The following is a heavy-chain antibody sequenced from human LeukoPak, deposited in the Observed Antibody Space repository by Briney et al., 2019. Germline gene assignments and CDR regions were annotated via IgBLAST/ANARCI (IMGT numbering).Heavy chain of an antibody. CDR3: ARHSPVGIFYFDY. Sequence: SETLSLTCTVSGGSISSSSYYWGWIRQPPGKGLEWTGEINHSGSTNYNPSLKSRVTISVDTSKNQFSLKLSSVTAADTAVYYCARHSPVGIFYFDYWGQGTLVTVSS. V-gene: IGHV4-39*01. CDR2: INHSGST. D-gene: IGHD1-26*01. J-gene: IGHJ4*02. CDR1: GGSISSSSYY.